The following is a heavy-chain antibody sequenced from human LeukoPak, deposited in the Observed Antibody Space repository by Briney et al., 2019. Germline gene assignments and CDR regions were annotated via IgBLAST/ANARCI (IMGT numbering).Heavy chain of an antibody. D-gene: IGHD2-15*01. CDR3: ARAPLGYCSGGSCYDLDY. Sequence: GGSLRLSCAASGFTFSSYSMNWVRQAPGKGLEWVSSISSSSSYIYYADSVKGRFTISSDNAKNSLYLQMNSLRAEDTAVYYCARAPLGYCSGGSCYDLDYWGQGTLVTVSS. J-gene: IGHJ4*02. CDR1: GFTFSSYS. CDR2: ISSSSSYI. V-gene: IGHV3-21*01.